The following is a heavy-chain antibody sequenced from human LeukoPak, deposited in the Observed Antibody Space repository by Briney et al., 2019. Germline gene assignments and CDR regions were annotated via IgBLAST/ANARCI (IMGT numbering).Heavy chain of an antibody. J-gene: IGHJ4*02. CDR2: ISSSSSTI. V-gene: IGHV3-48*01. CDR1: GFTFSDHY. CDR3: ARDLPNYYDSSGSSC. Sequence: GGSLRLSCAASGFTFSDHYMDWVRQAPGKGLEWVSYISSSSSTIYYADSVKGRFTISRDNAKNSLYLQMNSLRAEDTAVYYCARDLPNYYDSSGSSCWGQGTLVTVSS. D-gene: IGHD3-22*01.